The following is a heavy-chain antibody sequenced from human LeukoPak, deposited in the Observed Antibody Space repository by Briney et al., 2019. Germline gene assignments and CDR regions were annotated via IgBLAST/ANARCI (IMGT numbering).Heavy chain of an antibody. CDR3: AKLRSAMATIMGDFDY. J-gene: IGHJ4*02. CDR1: GFTFSSYA. D-gene: IGHD5-24*01. V-gene: IGHV3-23*01. CDR2: ISGSASST. Sequence: GGSLRLSCAASGFTFSSYAMHWVRQAPGKGLEWVAGISGSASSTYYADSVKGRFTISRDNSKNTLYLQMNSLRAEDTAVYYCAKLRSAMATIMGDFDYWGQGTLVTVSS.